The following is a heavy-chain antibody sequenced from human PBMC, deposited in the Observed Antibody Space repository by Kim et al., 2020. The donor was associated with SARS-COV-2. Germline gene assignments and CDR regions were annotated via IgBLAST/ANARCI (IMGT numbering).Heavy chain of an antibody. CDR1: GFTFSSYS. V-gene: IGHV3-48*02. CDR3: ARDQRSSGSNFDY. CDR2: ISSTSTTI. D-gene: IGHD6-19*01. Sequence: GGSLRLSCAASGFTFSSYSMNWVRQAPGKGLEWVSYISSTSTTIKYADSVKGRFTISRDNAKNSLYLQMNSLRDEDSAVYYCARDQRSSGSNFDYWGQGTLVTVSS. J-gene: IGHJ4*02.